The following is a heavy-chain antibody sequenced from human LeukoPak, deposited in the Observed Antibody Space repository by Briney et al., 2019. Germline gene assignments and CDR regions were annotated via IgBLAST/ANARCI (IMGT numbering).Heavy chain of an antibody. J-gene: IGHJ6*02. V-gene: IGHV4-30-2*01. D-gene: IGHD6-19*01. Sequence: NPSQTLSLTCAVSGGSISSGGYSWSWIRQPPGKGLEWIGYIYHSGSTYYNPSLKSRVTISVDRSKNQFSLKLSSVTAADTAVYYCARGSAVAGTPYGMDVWGQGTTVTVSS. CDR1: GGSISSGGYS. CDR2: IYHSGST. CDR3: ARGSAVAGTPYGMDV.